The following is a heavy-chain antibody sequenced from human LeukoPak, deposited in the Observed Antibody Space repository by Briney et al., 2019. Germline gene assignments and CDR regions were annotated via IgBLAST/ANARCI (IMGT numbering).Heavy chain of an antibody. CDR1: GYTFTGYY. D-gene: IGHD6-13*01. CDR3: ARRLAAAGTGFDY. V-gene: IGHV1-2*02. J-gene: IGHJ4*02. Sequence: ASVKVSCKASGYTFTGYYMHWVRQAPGQGLEWMGWINPNSGGTNYAQKFQGRVTMTRDTSISTAYMELSRLRFDDTAVYYCARRLAAAGTGFDYWGQGTLVTVSS. CDR2: INPNSGGT.